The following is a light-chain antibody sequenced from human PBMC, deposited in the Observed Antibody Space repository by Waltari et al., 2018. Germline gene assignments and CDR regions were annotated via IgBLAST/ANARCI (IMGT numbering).Light chain of an antibody. CDR2: WAS. J-gene: IGKJ2*02. CDR1: LSLLYDFENKTY. Sequence: DIVMTQSPDSLAVSLGERDTINRESSLSLLYDFENKTYLAWYQQKPGQPPKLLIHWASTRESGVPDRFSGSGSGTEFALTISSLQAEDVAVYYCQQYLRAPRTFGQGTALEIK. V-gene: IGKV4-1*01. CDR3: QQYLRAPRT.